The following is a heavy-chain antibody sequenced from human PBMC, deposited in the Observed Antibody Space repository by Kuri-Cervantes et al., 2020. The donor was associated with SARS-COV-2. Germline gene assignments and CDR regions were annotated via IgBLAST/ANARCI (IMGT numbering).Heavy chain of an antibody. J-gene: IGHJ4*02. CDR3: ARDRYSSGWTDY. V-gene: IGHV3-21*01. D-gene: IGHD6-19*01. Sequence: GESLKISCAASGFTFSSYSMNWVRQAPGKGLEWVSTISSSSSYVYYADSVKGRFTISRDNAKNSLYLQMNSLRAEDTAVYYCARDRYSSGWTDYSGQRTLVTVSS. CDR1: GFTFSSYS. CDR2: ISSSSSYV.